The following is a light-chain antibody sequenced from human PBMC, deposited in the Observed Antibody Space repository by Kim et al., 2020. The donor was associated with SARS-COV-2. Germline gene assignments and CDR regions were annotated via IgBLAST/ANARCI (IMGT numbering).Light chain of an antibody. Sequence: AAVKLTCTLSTGHSSNAIAWHQQQPEKGPRYLMKLNSDGSHSKGDGIPDRFSGSSSGAERYLTISSLQSEDEADYYCQTWGTGIWVFGGGTKLTVL. CDR1: TGHSSNA. CDR2: LNSDGSH. J-gene: IGLJ3*02. V-gene: IGLV4-69*01. CDR3: QTWGTGIWV.